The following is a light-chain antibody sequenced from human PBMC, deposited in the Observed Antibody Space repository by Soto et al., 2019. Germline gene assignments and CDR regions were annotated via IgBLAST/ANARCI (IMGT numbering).Light chain of an antibody. J-gene: IGLJ1*01. CDR3: SSYTSSSTPYV. CDR1: SSDVGGYNY. V-gene: IGLV2-14*01. Sequence: QSALPQPASVSGSPGQSITISCTGTSSDVGGYNYVSWYQQHPVKAPKLMIYDVTNRPSGVSDRFSGSKSGNTASLTISGLQAEDEDDYYCSSYTSSSTPYVFGTGTQLTVL. CDR2: DVT.